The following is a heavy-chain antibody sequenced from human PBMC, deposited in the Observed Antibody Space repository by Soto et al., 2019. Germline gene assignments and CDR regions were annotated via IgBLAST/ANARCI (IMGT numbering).Heavy chain of an antibody. CDR3: ARDGRPGEVGATYGSFYNWFDP. Sequence: SETLSLTCTVSGGSVSSGSYYWSWIRQPPGKGLEWIGYIYYSGSTNYNPSLKSRVTISVDTSKNQFSLKLSSVTAADTAVYCCARDGRPGEVGATYGSFYNWFDPWGQGTQVTVSS. CDR2: IYYSGST. J-gene: IGHJ5*02. D-gene: IGHD1-26*01. V-gene: IGHV4-61*01. CDR1: GGSVSSGSYY.